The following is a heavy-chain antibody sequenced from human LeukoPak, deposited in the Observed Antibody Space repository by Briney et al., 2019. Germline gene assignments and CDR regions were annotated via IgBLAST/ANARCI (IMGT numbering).Heavy chain of an antibody. CDR3: AKDAQRGFDYSNSIEY. D-gene: IGHD4-11*01. J-gene: IGHJ4*02. V-gene: IGHV3-33*06. Sequence: GGSLRLSCAASGFTFSHYGMHWVRQAPGKGLEWVAVIWSDGTNTYYADSVKSRFTISRDDSQNTVFLQMNSLRAEDTAVYYCAKDAQRGFDYSNSIEYWGQGTLVTVSS. CDR2: IWSDGTNT. CDR1: GFTFSHYG.